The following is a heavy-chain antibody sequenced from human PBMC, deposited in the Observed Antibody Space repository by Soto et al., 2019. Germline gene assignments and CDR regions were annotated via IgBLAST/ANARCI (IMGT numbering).Heavy chain of an antibody. J-gene: IGHJ5*02. CDR3: ARGYCSGGSCCSTHWFDP. Sequence: GGALTISCKGSRYSFTRSWSVWVRQMPGNGLEWMGIIYPGDSDTRYRPSFQGQVSISADKSISTAYLQWSSLKASDTAMYYCARGYCSGGSCCSTHWFDPWGQGTLVTVSS. D-gene: IGHD2-15*01. V-gene: IGHV5-51*01. CDR1: RYSFTRSW. CDR2: IYPGDSDT.